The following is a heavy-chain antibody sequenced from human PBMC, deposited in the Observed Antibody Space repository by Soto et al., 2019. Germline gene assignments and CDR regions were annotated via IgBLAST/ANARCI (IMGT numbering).Heavy chain of an antibody. D-gene: IGHD5-18*01. CDR2: ITPIFGTA. V-gene: IGHV1-69*13. CDR1: GGTFSSYV. Sequence: SVKVSCKASGGTFSSYVISWVRQAPGQGLEWMGGITPIFGTANYAQKFQGRVTITADESTSAAYMELSSLRSEDTAVYYCARQGDPGLVNPYFGYRRQGPLFPICS. CDR3: ARQGDPGLVNPYFGY. J-gene: IGHJ4*02.